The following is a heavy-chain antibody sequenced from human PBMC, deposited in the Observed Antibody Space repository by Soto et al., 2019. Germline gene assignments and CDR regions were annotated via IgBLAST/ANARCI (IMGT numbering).Heavy chain of an antibody. CDR3: AISYYDILTGDY. CDR2: IIPIFGTA. D-gene: IGHD3-9*01. V-gene: IGHV1-69*13. CDR1: GGTFSSYA. Sequence: SVKVSCKASGGTFSSYAISWVRQAPGQGLEWMGGIIPIFGTANYAQKFQGRVTITVDESTSTAYMELSSLRSEDTAVYYCAISYYDILTGDYWGQGTLVTVSS. J-gene: IGHJ4*02.